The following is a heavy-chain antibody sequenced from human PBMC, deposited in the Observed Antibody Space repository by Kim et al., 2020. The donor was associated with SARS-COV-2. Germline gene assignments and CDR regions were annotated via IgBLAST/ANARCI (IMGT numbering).Heavy chain of an antibody. V-gene: IGHV4-31*03. J-gene: IGHJ6*02. CDR2: IYYSGST. D-gene: IGHD6-19*01. Sequence: SETLSLTCTVSGGSISSGGYYWSWIRQHPGKGLEWIGYIYYSGSTYYNLSLKSRVTISVDTSKNQFSLKLSSVTAADTAVYYCASDASLAVAAHYGMDVWGRGTTVTVSS. CDR3: ASDASLAVAAHYGMDV. CDR1: GGSISSGGYY.